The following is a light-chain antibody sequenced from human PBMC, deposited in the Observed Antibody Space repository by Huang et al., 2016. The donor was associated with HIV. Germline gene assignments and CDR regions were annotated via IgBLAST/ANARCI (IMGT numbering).Light chain of an antibody. J-gene: IGKJ4*01. V-gene: IGKV3D-15*01. CDR2: DTS. Sequence: EIKMTQSPATLSVSPGGRVTLSCRASQNVRNHLAWYQQKTGQAPRLLIYDTSPRASGIPARFSGSGSVTEFTLTISGLQSEDFAIYYCQQYDKWPPGLTFGGGTKVEI. CDR1: QNVRNH. CDR3: QQYDKWPPGLT.